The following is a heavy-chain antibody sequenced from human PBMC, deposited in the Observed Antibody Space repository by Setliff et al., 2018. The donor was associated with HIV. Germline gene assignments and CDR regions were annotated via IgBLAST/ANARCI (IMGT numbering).Heavy chain of an antibody. J-gene: IGHJ6*03. Sequence: ASVKVSCKPSGYTFTGYYMHWVRQAPGQGLEWMGWMNPNSGNTNYAQKVQGRVTMTTDTSTSTAYMELSSLRSEDMAVYYCARGGSGWPGYYYYHMDVWGKGTTVTVSS. CDR3: ARGGSGWPGYYYYHMDV. V-gene: IGHV1-2*02. CDR2: MNPNSGNT. CDR1: GYTFTGYY. D-gene: IGHD6-19*01.